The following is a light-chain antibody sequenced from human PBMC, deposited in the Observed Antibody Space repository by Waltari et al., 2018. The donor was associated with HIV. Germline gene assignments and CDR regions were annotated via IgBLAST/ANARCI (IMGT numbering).Light chain of an antibody. J-gene: IGKJ4*01. Sequence: DIVMTQSPDSLPVSLGERATMNCRSSRTVYFNSNNQNYLALYQQKPGQSPKVLIYWASTRASGVPGRFSGSGSGTDFNLTISSLQADDVAVYYCQQYYTIESTFGGGTKVEIK. V-gene: IGKV4-1*01. CDR1: RTVYFNSNNQNY. CDR2: WAS. CDR3: QQYYTIEST.